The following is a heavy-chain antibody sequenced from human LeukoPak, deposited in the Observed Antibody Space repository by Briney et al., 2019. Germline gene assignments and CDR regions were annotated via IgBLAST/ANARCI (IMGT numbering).Heavy chain of an antibody. Sequence: ASVKVSCKASGYTFTAYYMHWVRQAPGQGLEWMGWINPNNGGTNYAQKFQGRVTMTRDTSISTAYMELSSLRSEDTAVYYCARDEGAVDYWGQGTLVTVFS. CDR2: INPNNGGT. CDR1: GYTFTAYY. J-gene: IGHJ4*02. CDR3: ARDEGAVDY. V-gene: IGHV1-2*02. D-gene: IGHD3-16*01.